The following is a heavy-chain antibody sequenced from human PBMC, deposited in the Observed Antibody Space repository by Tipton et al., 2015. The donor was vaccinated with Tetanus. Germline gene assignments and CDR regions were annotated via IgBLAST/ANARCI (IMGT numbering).Heavy chain of an antibody. D-gene: IGHD5-12*01. CDR1: GALITTGGYS. CDR2: IYQTDST. V-gene: IGHV4-30-2*01. CDR3: VRGRGLGAYSFGFEY. Sequence: GLVKPSQTLSLTCNVSGALITTGGYSWGWIRQPPGQGLEWLGYIYQTDSTYYNPSVRSRLTLSLQRSKNQVFLKLSSVTAADTAVYYCVRGRGLGAYSFGFEYWGQGALVTVSS. J-gene: IGHJ4*02.